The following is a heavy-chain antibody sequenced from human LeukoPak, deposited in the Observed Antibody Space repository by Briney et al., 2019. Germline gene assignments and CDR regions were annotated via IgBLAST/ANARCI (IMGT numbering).Heavy chain of an antibody. V-gene: IGHV4-59*01. CDR1: GGSISSYY. CDR2: IYYSGST. CDR3: ARGAAARRSDY. J-gene: IGHJ4*02. D-gene: IGHD6-6*01. Sequence: PSETLSLTCTVAGGSISSYYWSWIRQPPGKGREWIGYIYYSGSTNYNPSLKSRVTISVDTSKNQFSLKLSSVTAADTAVYYCARGAAARRSDYWGQGTLVTVSS.